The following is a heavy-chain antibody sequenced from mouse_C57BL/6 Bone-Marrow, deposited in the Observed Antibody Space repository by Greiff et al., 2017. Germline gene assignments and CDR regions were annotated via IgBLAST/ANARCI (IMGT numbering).Heavy chain of an antibody. CDR1: GYTFTSYW. V-gene: IGHV1-69*01. J-gene: IGHJ2*01. D-gene: IGHD2-3*01. CDR3: AREDDGYYPDY. CDR2: IDPSDSYT. Sequence: QVQLQQPGAELVMPGASVKLSCKASGYTFTSYWMHWVKQRPGQGLEWIGEIDPSDSYTNYNQKFKGKSTLTVEKSSSTAYMQLSSLTSEYSAVYYCAREDDGYYPDYWGQGTTLTVSS.